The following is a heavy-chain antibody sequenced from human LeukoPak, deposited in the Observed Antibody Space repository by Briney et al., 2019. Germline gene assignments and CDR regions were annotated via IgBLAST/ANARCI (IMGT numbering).Heavy chain of an antibody. CDR1: GYTFTSYD. CDR3: ARGREVVVTATLPYDY. J-gene: IGHJ4*02. V-gene: IGHV1-8*03. D-gene: IGHD2-21*02. Sequence: PWASVKVSCKASGYTFTSYDINWVRQATGQGLEWMGWMNPNSGNTDYAQKFQGRVTFTRNTSISTAYMELSSLRSEDTAVYYCARGREVVVTATLPYDYWGQGTLVTVSS. CDR2: MNPNSGNT.